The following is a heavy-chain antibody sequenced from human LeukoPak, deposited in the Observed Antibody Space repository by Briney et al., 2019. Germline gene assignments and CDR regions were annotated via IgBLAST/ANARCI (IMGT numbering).Heavy chain of an antibody. J-gene: IGHJ3*02. CDR1: GGSISSSNW. D-gene: IGHD6-13*01. V-gene: IGHV4-4*02. CDR2: IYHSGCT. Sequence: PSETLSLTCAVSGGSISSSNWWSRVRQPPGEGLECIGAIYHSGCTNYNPSLKSRVTISVDKSKIQFSLKLSSVTAADTAVYYCARDPSCIAVAGRNAFDIWGQGTMVTVSS. CDR3: ARDPSCIAVAGRNAFDI.